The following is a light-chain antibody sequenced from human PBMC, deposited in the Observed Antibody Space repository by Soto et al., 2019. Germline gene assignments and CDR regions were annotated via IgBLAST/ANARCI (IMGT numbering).Light chain of an antibody. CDR3: QEYNSYMWT. J-gene: IGKJ1*01. V-gene: IGKV1-5*03. Sequence: IGVTLSPSTXSASPGDRVPTPCRASQRIISWLEWYQKKTGKAXKXXXYKESSLQSGVQSRLSGSGSGKEFNLTISSLQPHDFETYYWQEYNSYMWTFCDGTKVDI. CDR1: QRIISW. CDR2: KES.